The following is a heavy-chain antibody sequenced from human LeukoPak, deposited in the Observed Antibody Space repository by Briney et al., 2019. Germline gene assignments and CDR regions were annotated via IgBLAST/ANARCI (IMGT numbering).Heavy chain of an antibody. CDR2: IYPADSDT. CDR1: GYSFASYW. CDR3: ASHPGSYDSDNRDYYFDY. D-gene: IGHD3-16*01. Sequence: GGSLKISCAGSGYSFASYWVGWVRQVPGKGLEWVGIIYPADSDTRYSPSFKGQFTISVDKSITTAYLQRNSLKASDTAMYYCASHPGSYDSDNRDYYFDYRGQGTLVTVSS. V-gene: IGHV5-51*01. J-gene: IGHJ4*02.